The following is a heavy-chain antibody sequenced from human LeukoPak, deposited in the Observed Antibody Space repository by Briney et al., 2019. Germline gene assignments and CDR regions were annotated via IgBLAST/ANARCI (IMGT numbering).Heavy chain of an antibody. CDR2: INPHSGST. CDR3: ARGGGPGNYPFDF. D-gene: IGHD1-7*01. Sequence: GASVKVSGKASGYTFTAYYVHWVRQAPGQGLEWMGWINPHSGSTTYAQKFQGRVTMTWDTSTSTVYMELSSLKSDDTAVYYCARGGGPGNYPFDFWGQGTLVTVSS. V-gene: IGHV1-2*02. CDR1: GYTFTAYY. J-gene: IGHJ4*02.